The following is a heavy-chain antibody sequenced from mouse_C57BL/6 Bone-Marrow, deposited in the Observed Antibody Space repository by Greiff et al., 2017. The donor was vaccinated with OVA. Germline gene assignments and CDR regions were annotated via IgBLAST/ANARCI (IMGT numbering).Heavy chain of an antibody. CDR3: AYSNLYAMDY. CDR2: INPNNGGT. Sequence: VQLQQSGPELVKPGASVKISCKASGYTFTDYYMNWVKQSHGKSLEWIGDINPNNGGTSYNQKFKGKATLTVDKSSSTAYMELRSLTSEDSAVYDCAYSNLYAMDYWGQGTSVTVSS. CDR1: GYTFTDYY. D-gene: IGHD2-5*01. J-gene: IGHJ4*01. V-gene: IGHV1-26*01.